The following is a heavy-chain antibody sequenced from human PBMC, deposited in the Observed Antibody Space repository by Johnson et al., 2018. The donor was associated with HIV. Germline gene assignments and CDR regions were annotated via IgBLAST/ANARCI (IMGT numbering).Heavy chain of an antibody. Sequence: VQLVESGGGLVQPGGSLRLSCAVSGYSVTGYNMNWVRQAPVKGLEWVSVIYTGSDSTYYTDSVKGRFTISRDNSKNTLYLQMNRLRAEDTAVYYCAKDRYYDSSGPDAFDIWGQGTMVTVSS. D-gene: IGHD3-22*01. V-gene: IGHV3-66*02. CDR1: GYSVTGYN. CDR3: AKDRYYDSSGPDAFDI. CDR2: IYTGSDST. J-gene: IGHJ3*02.